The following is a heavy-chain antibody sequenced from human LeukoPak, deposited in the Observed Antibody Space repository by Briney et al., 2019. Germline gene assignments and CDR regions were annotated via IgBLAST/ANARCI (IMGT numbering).Heavy chain of an antibody. V-gene: IGHV4-34*01. CDR3: SSGPYFDY. D-gene: IGHD6-25*01. J-gene: IGHJ4*02. Sequence: SETLSLTCAVYGGSFSGYYWSWIRQPPRKGLEWIGEINHSGSTNYNPSLKSRVTISVDTSKNQFSLKLSSVTAADTAVYLCSSGPYFDYWGQGTLVTVSS. CDR1: GGSFSGYY. CDR2: INHSGST.